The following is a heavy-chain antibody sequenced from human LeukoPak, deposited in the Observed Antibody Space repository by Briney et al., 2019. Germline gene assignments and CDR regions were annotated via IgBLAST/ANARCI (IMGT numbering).Heavy chain of an antibody. CDR3: AAEDDYDSSGFGY. J-gene: IGHJ4*02. Sequence: SVKVSCKASGFTFTSSAMQWVRQARGQRLEWIGWIVVCSGNTNYAQKFQERVTLTRDMSTSTAYMELSSLSSEDTAVYYCAAEDDYDSSGFGYWGQGTLVTVSS. CDR1: GFTFTSSA. V-gene: IGHV1-58*02. CDR2: IVVCSGNT. D-gene: IGHD3-22*01.